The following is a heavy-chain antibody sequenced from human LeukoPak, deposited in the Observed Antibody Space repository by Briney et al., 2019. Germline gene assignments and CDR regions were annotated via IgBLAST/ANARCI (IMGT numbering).Heavy chain of an antibody. Sequence: PGGSLRLSCAASGFTFSSYSMNWVRQAPGKGLEWVSYISGSSATIYYPDSVKGRFTISRDNAKNSLYLQMNSLRAEDTAVYYCARDGVVLQAFDIWGQGTMVTVSS. V-gene: IGHV3-48*01. J-gene: IGHJ3*02. CDR1: GFTFSSYS. CDR2: ISGSSATI. CDR3: ARDGVVLQAFDI. D-gene: IGHD2-2*01.